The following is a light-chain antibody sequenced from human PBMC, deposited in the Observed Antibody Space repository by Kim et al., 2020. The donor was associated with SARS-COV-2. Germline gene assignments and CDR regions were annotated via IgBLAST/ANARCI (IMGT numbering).Light chain of an antibody. CDR1: QSVRNN. CDR3: QQYDNWPRT. Sequence: EIVMTQSPATLSVSPGERATLSCRASQSVRNNLGWYQQKPGQAPRVLIHGASTRATGIPARFSGSGSGTEFTLTISSLQSEDFAVYYCQQYDNWPRTFGQGTKVDIK. CDR2: GAS. V-gene: IGKV3-15*01. J-gene: IGKJ1*01.